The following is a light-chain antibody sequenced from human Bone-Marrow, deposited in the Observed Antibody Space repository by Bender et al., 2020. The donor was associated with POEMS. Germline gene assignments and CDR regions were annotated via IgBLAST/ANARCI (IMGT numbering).Light chain of an antibody. CDR2: QDF. V-gene: IGLV3-1*01. Sequence: SYDLTQPPSVSVSPGETAKITCSGHRLEDRNVGWYQQKPGQSPVLLIYQDFRRPSGIPERFSASNSGNRATLTISGTQAADEADYFCQAWERSTVVFGGGTKLTVL. CDR3: QAWERSTVV. J-gene: IGLJ2*01. CDR1: RLEDRN.